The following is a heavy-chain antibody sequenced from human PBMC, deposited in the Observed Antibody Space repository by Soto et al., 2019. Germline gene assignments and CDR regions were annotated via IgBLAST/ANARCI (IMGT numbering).Heavy chain of an antibody. CDR1: GYTFNNYA. Sequence: QVQLVQSAAEVKNPGASVKVSCKASGYTFNNYAITWVRQAHGQGLEWMGWISAFNGNTNYAQKFLGRVTMTTDTSTNTAYMELRSLRSDDTAVYFCARDCSGGTCYSFWFAPWGQGTLVTVSS. V-gene: IGHV1-18*01. CDR3: ARDCSGGTCYSFWFAP. D-gene: IGHD2-15*01. J-gene: IGHJ5*02. CDR2: ISAFNGNT.